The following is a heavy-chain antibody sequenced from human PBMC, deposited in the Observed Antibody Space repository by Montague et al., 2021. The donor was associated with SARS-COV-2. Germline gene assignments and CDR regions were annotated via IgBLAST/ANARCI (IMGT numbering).Heavy chain of an antibody. Sequence: SETLSLTCTVSGGSISGYYWSWIRQPPGKGLEWIGYMYYSGSTNYNPTLKIRVTLSVDTSKNQLSLKLSSVTAADTAVYYCARDFDYWDQGTLITVSS. CDR3: ARDFDY. J-gene: IGHJ4*01. CDR2: MYYSGST. CDR1: GGSISGYY. V-gene: IGHV4-59*13.